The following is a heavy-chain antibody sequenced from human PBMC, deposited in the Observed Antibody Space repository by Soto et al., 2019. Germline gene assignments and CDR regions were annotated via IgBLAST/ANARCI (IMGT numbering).Heavy chain of an antibody. V-gene: IGHV3-23*01. CDR2: ISGSGGST. CDR3: AKDRSGLWFGEFWFDP. Sequence: EVQLLESGGGLVQPGGSLRLSCAASGFTFSSYAMSWVRQAPGKGLEWVSAISGSGGSTYYADSVKGRFTISRDNSKNTLYLQMNSLRAEDTVVYYCAKDRSGLWFGEFWFDPWGQGTLVTVSS. CDR1: GFTFSSYA. J-gene: IGHJ5*02. D-gene: IGHD3-10*01.